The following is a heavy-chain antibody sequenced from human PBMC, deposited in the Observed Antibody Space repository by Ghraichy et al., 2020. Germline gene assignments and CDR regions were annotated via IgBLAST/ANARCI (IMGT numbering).Heavy chain of an antibody. V-gene: IGHV3-30-3*01. J-gene: IGHJ4*02. CDR3: ARGPSYSDSSGYLWGDY. CDR2: ISYDGSNK. D-gene: IGHD3-22*01. Sequence: LNISCEASGFTFSSYAMHWVRQAPGKGLEWVAVISYDGSNKYYADSVKGRFTISRDNSKNTLYLQMNSLRAEDTAVYYCARGPSYSDSSGYLWGDYWGQGTRVTVSS. CDR1: GFTFSSYA.